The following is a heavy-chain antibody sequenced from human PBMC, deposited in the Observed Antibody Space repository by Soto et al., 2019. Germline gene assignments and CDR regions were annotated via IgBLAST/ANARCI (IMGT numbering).Heavy chain of an antibody. V-gene: IGHV4-34*01. J-gene: IGHJ4*02. CDR2: INHSGNT. Sequence: SETLSLTCAVYGGSFSGYYWTWIRQPPGTGLEWIGEINHSGNTNYNPSLKSRVTISVDTSKNQFSLKLTSVTAADTAVYYCARQKGSSCLDYWGQGTLVTVSS. CDR3: ARQKGSSCLDY. CDR1: GGSFSGYY. D-gene: IGHD6-13*01.